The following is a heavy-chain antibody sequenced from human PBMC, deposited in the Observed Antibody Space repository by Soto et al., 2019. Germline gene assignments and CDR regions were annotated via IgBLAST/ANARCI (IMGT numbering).Heavy chain of an antibody. J-gene: IGHJ5*02. CDR1: GFTFSSYG. D-gene: IGHD5-12*01. CDR2: ISYDGSNK. CDR3: AKDLDIVATITLGLDP. V-gene: IGHV3-30*18. Sequence: HPGGSLRLSCAASGFTFSSYGMHWVRQAPGKGLEWVAVISYDGSNKYYADSVKGRFTISRDNSKNTLYLQMNSLRAEDTAVYYCAKDLDIVATITLGLDPCGQGTLVTVSS.